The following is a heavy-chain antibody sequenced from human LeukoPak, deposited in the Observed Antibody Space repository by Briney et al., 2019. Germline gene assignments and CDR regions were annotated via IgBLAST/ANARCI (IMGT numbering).Heavy chain of an antibody. CDR3: AKSAQYSSAWFTGSFDY. D-gene: IGHD6-13*01. CDR1: GYTFSDYY. Sequence: GASVTVSCKASGYTFSDYYMHWVRQAPGRGLEWIGWINPNSGYTHYAHMFQGRVTMTRDTSNNAAYMELRRLRSDDTAVYYCAKSAQYSSAWFTGSFDYWGQGTLVTVSS. V-gene: IGHV1-2*02. J-gene: IGHJ4*02. CDR2: INPNSGYT.